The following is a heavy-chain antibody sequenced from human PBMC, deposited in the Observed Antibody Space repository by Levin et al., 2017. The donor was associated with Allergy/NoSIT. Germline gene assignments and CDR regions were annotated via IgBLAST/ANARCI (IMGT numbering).Heavy chain of an antibody. Sequence: ASVKVSCKASGYTFTSYGISWVRQAPGQGLEWMGWISAYNGNTNYAQKLQGRVTMTTDTSTSTAYMELRSLRSDDTAVYYCARQYCSGGSCYSGVDVWGQGTTVTVSS. CDR1: GYTFTSYG. V-gene: IGHV1-18*01. CDR3: ARQYCSGGSCYSGVDV. J-gene: IGHJ6*02. D-gene: IGHD2-15*01. CDR2: ISAYNGNT.